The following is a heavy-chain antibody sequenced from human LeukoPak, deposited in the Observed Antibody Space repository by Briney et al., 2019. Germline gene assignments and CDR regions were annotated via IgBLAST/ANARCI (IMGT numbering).Heavy chain of an antibody. J-gene: IGHJ4*02. D-gene: IGHD3-10*01. CDR3: ARGGVGSGAYFDY. CDR1: GFTFSSYT. V-gene: IGHV3-21*01. CDR2: ISTYSSHI. Sequence: PGGSLRLSCAAPGFTFSSYTMTSVRQARGKGLEWVSSISTYSSHISYADSLKGRSTISRDNAKNSLYLQLNSLRAEDTAVFYCARGGVGSGAYFDYWGQGTLVTVSS.